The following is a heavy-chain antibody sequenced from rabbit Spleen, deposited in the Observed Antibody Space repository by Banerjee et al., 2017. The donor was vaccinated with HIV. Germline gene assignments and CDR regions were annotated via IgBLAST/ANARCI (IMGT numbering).Heavy chain of an antibody. CDR1: GFTISSSHW. J-gene: IGHJ6*01. CDR2: IDISSSRT. V-gene: IGHV1S40*01. Sequence: QSLEESGGRLIKPDESLTLTCTGSGFTISSSHWMCWVRQAPGKGLEWIACIDISSSRTWYASWAKGRFTISKISSTTVTLQMTSLTAADTATYFCARDLDGVIGWNFGWWGPGTLVTVS. D-gene: IGHD4-1*01. CDR3: ARDLDGVIGWNFGW.